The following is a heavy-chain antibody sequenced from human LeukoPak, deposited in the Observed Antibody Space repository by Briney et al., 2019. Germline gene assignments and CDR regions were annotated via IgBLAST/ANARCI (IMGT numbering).Heavy chain of an antibody. Sequence: SETLSLTCTVSGGSISNNYWSWFRQPPGKGLEWIGYIYYSGSTNYNPSLKSRVTISVDTSKSQFSLKLSSVTAADTAVYYCARAFSGGSYHDYWGQGTLVTVPS. CDR2: IYYSGST. CDR3: ARAFSGGSYHDY. CDR1: GGSISNNY. V-gene: IGHV4-59*01. J-gene: IGHJ4*02. D-gene: IGHD1-26*01.